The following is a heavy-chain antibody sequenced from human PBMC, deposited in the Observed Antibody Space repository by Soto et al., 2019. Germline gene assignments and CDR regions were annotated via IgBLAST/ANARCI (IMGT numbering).Heavy chain of an antibody. CDR3: ARHDYGGNSPVT. Sequence: EVQLVESGGGLVQPGGSLRLSCAASGFTFSSYSMNWVRQAPGKGLEWVSYISSSSSNTIYYADSVKGRFTISRDNAKNSLYLQMDSLRDEDTAVYYCARHDYGGNSPVTWGQGTLVTVSS. J-gene: IGHJ4*02. V-gene: IGHV3-48*02. CDR1: GFTFSSYS. D-gene: IGHD2-21*02. CDR2: ISSSSSNTI.